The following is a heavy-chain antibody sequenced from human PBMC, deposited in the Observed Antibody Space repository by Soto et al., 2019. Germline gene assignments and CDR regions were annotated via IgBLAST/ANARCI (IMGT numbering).Heavy chain of an antibody. CDR2: ISSSSSYI. V-gene: IGHV3-21*01. D-gene: IGHD3-16*01. CDR3: ARGGKIRPYYYYMDV. CDR1: GFTFSSYS. Sequence: GGSLRLSCAASGFTFSSYSMNWVRQAPGKGLEWVSSISSSSSYIYYADSVKGRFTISRDNAKNSLYLQMNSLRAEDTAVYYCARGGKIRPYYYYMDVWGKGTTVTAP. J-gene: IGHJ6*03.